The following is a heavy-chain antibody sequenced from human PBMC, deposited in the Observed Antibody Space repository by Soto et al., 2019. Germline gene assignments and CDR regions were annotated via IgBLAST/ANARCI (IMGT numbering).Heavy chain of an antibody. CDR1: GFTFSSYA. CDR2: ISGSGGST. D-gene: IGHD3-22*01. J-gene: IGHJ4*02. V-gene: IGHV3-23*01. CDR3: AKDTYYYDSSGYYSYFDY. Sequence: GSLRLSCSASGFTFSSYAMSWVRQAPGKGLEWVSAISGSGGSTYYADSVKGRFTISRDNSKNTLYLQMNSLRAEDTAVYYCAKDTYYYDSSGYYSYFDYWGQGTLVTVSS.